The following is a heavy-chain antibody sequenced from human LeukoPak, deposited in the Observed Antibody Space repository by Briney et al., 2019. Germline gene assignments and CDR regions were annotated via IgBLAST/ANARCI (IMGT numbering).Heavy chain of an antibody. CDR3: ARGLFDVHFPDRSFDY. V-gene: IGHV4-31*03. CDR1: GGSISSGGYY. D-gene: IGHD1-14*01. CDR2: IYYSGST. Sequence: SETLSLTCTVSGGSISSGGYYWSWIRQHPGKGLEWIGYIYYSGSTYYNPSLKSRVTISVDTSKNQFSLKLSSVTAADTAVYYCARGLFDVHFPDRSFDYWGQGTLVTVSS. J-gene: IGHJ4*02.